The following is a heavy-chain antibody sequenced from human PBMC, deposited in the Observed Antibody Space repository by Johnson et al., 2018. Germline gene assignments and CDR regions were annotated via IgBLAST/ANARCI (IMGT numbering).Heavy chain of an antibody. J-gene: IGHJ1*01. Sequence: VQLVESGGGVVQPGRSLRLSCAASGFTFGSYAMHWVRQAPGKGLEWVAVISYDGSNKYYADSVKGRFPISRDNSKNTLYLQMNRLRAEDTAVYYWARDGGYYYVSRGYYLADYLRHWGQGTLVSVSS. CDR3: ARDGGYYYVSRGYYLADYLRH. CDR1: GFTFGSYA. D-gene: IGHD3-22*01. CDR2: ISYDGSNK. V-gene: IGHV3-30-3*01.